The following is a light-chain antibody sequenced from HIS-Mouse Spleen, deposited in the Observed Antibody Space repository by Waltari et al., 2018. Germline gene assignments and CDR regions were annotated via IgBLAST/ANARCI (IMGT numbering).Light chain of an antibody. CDR2: DDS. Sequence: SYVLTQPPSVSVAPGKTARITCGGNNIGSKSVHWYQQKPGQAPVLVVYDDSDRPSGIPGRCAGSNSGKTATLTSSRVEAGDEADYYGQVWDSSSDHVVFGGGTKLTVL. J-gene: IGLJ2*01. V-gene: IGLV3-21*03. CDR3: QVWDSSSDHVV. CDR1: NIGSKS.